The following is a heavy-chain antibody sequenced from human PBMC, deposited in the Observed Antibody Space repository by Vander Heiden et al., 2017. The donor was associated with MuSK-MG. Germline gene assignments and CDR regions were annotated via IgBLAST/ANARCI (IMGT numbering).Heavy chain of an antibody. D-gene: IGHD6-19*01. V-gene: IGHV4-39*01. CDR2: IYYSGST. Sequence: QLQLQESGPGLVKPSETLSLPCTVSGGSISSSSYYWGWIRQPPGKGLEWIGSIYYSGSTYYNPSLKSRVTISVDTSKNQFSLKLSSVTAADTAVYYCARHLRGSGWYYFDYWGQGTLVTVSS. CDR3: ARHLRGSGWYYFDY. J-gene: IGHJ4*02. CDR1: GGSISSSSYY.